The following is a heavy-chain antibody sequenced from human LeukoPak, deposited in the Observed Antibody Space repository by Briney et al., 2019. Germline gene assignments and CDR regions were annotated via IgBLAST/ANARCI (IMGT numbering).Heavy chain of an antibody. CDR1: GFTFDDYA. Sequence: GRSLRLSCAASGFTFDDYAMHWVRQAPGKGLEWVSGISWNGDNINYADSVKGRFTISRDNSKNTLYLQMNSLRAEDTAVYYCARESYGYYDSSGYYFDYWGQGTLVTVSS. CDR3: ARESYGYYDSSGYYFDY. J-gene: IGHJ4*02. D-gene: IGHD3-22*01. CDR2: ISWNGDNI. V-gene: IGHV3-9*01.